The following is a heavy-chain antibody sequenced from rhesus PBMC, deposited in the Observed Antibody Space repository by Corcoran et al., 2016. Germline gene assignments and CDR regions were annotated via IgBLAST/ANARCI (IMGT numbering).Heavy chain of an antibody. V-gene: IGHV4-76*01. CDR2: IYGSSGST. CDR1: GGSISRGYD. CDR3: ARAAGYYYFDY. Sequence: QVQLQESGPGVVKPSETLSLTCAVSGGSISRGYDWSWIRQLPGKGLEWIGYIYGSSGSTNYNPSLKNRVTISKDASKNQFSLKLSSVTAADTAVYYCARAAGYYYFDYWGQGVLVTVSS. D-gene: IGHD6-31*01. J-gene: IGHJ4*01.